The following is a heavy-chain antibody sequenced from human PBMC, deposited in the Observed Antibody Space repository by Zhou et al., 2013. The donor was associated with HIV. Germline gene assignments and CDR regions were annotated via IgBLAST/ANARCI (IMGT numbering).Heavy chain of an antibody. CDR1: GYRFTDYY. Sequence: VQLVQSGAEVKKPGASVKVSCKASGYRFTDYYMHWVRQAPGQGLEWMGWINPNSGGTVYAQKFQGRVTMTSDTSISTAYMELSRLTSDDTAVYYCASGRAAAVGRFGYWGQGTLVTVSS. J-gene: IGHJ4*02. V-gene: IGHV1-2*02. D-gene: IGHD6-13*01. CDR2: INPNSGGT. CDR3: ASGRAAAVGRFGY.